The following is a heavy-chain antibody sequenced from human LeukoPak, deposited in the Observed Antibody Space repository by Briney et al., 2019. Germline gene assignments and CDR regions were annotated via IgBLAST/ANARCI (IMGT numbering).Heavy chain of an antibody. D-gene: IGHD3-16*01. J-gene: IGHJ4*02. CDR3: ARVSGLLGDFDY. V-gene: IGHV3-48*03. CDR2: ISSSGSTI. Sequence: GGSLRLSCAASGFTFSSYEMNWVRQAPGKGLEWVSYISSSGSTIYYADSVKGRFTISRDNAKNSLYLQMNSLRSEDTAVYYCARVSGLLGDFDYWGQGTLVTVSS. CDR1: GFTFSSYE.